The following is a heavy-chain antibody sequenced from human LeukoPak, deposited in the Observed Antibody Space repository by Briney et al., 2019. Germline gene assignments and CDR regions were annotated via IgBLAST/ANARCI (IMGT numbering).Heavy chain of an antibody. J-gene: IGHJ1*01. CDR1: GGTFSSYA. CDR2: IIPIFGTA. CDR3: ARSRFPNRGYCSSTSCSWGYFQH. Sequence: SVKVSCKASGGTFSSYAISWVRQAPGQGLEWMGGIIPIFGTANYAQKFQGRVTITADESTSTAYMELSSLRSEDTAVYYCARSRFPNRGYCSSTSCSWGYFQHWGQGTLVTVSS. D-gene: IGHD2-2*01. V-gene: IGHV1-69*13.